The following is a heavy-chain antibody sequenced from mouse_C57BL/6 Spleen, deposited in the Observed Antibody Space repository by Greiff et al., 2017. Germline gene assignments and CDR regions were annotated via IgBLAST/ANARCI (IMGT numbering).Heavy chain of an antibody. D-gene: IGHD1-1*01. CDR3: ARWFITTVVATDYYAMDY. CDR1: GYTFTSYW. CDR2: IDPNSGGT. V-gene: IGHV1-72*01. Sequence: VQLQQSGAELVKPGASVKLSCKASGYTFTSYWMHWVKQRPGRGLEWIGRIDPNSGGTKYNEKFKSKATLTVDKPSSTAYMQLSSLTSEDSAVXYCARWFITTVVATDYYAMDYWGQGTSVTVSS. J-gene: IGHJ4*01.